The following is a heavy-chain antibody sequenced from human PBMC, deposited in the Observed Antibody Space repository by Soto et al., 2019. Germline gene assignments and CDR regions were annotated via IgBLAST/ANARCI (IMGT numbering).Heavy chain of an antibody. CDR3: GRVTLEGTTVYNWFDR. CDR1: GDSVNSDFFY. D-gene: IGHD1-1*01. V-gene: IGHV4-30-4*01. J-gene: IGHJ5*02. Sequence: QVQLQESGPRLVKPSQTLSLTCSVSGDSVNSDFFYWSWLRQPPGKGLEWIGYIYRSGTTDYNPSPSNRISISNETTKNPFSLNPRSVAATDNAVDYWGRVTLEGTTVYNWFDRWGQGTLVTVS. CDR2: IYRSGTT.